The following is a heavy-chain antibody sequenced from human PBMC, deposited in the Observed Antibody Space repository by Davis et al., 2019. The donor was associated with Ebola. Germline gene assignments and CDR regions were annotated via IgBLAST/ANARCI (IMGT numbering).Heavy chain of an antibody. D-gene: IGHD1-1*01. J-gene: IGHJ4*02. CDR1: GGSISSGGYY. V-gene: IGHV4-39*07. CDR3: ARDGNWNGAEYFDY. CDR2: IYHNGNS. Sequence: SETLSLTCTVSGGSISSGGYYWSWIRQPPGKGLEWIGSIYHNGNSYYNPSLKSRVTISVDTSKNHFSLKLRSVTAADTAVYYCARDGNWNGAEYFDYWGQGTLVTVSS.